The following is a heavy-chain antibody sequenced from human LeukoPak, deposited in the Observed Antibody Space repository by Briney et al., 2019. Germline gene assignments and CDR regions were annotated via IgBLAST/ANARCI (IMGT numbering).Heavy chain of an antibody. Sequence: GGSLRLSCAASGFTFSSYGMHWVRQAPGKGLEWVAVISYDGSNKYYADSVKGRFTVSKDNANKSLYLHMNGLRVEDTAFYYCARDYYGRLDFWGQGTLVTVSS. J-gene: IGHJ4*02. CDR1: GFTFSSYG. V-gene: IGHV3-30*03. D-gene: IGHD3-10*01. CDR2: ISYDGSNK. CDR3: ARDYYGRLDF.